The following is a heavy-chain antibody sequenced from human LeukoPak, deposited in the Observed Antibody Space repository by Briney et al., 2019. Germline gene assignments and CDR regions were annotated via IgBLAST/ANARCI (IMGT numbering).Heavy chain of an antibody. CDR1: GYTFSGYY. Sequence: ASVKVSCKASGYTFSGYYMHWVRRAPGQGPEWRGWINPNSGGTNYAQKLQGRVTMTRDTSITTAYMELSRLRSDDTAVHYCPRDPQGYSSSSGFDYWGQGSLVTVSS. J-gene: IGHJ4*02. CDR2: INPNSGGT. D-gene: IGHD6-6*01. V-gene: IGHV1-2*02. CDR3: PRDPQGYSSSSGFDY.